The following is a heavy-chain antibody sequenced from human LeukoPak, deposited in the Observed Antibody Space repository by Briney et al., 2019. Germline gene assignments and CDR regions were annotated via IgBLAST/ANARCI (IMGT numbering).Heavy chain of an antibody. V-gene: IGHV3-74*01. CDR1: GFTFSSYW. J-gene: IGHJ4*02. Sequence: GGSLRLSCAASGFTFSSYWMHWVRQAPGKGLVWVSRINTDGSITSYADSVKGRFTISRGNARNTLYLQMNSLRAEDTAVYYCVRIREGAYWGQGTLVTVSS. CDR3: VRIREGAY. D-gene: IGHD1-26*01. CDR2: INTDGSIT.